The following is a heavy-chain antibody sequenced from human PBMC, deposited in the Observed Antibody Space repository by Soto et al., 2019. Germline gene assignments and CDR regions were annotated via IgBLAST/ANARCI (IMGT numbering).Heavy chain of an antibody. CDR1: GGSISSGGYY. D-gene: IGHD3-3*01. Sequence: PSETLSLTCTVSGGSISSGGYYWSWIRQHPGKGLEWIGYIYYSGSTYYNPSLKSRVTMSVDTSKNQFSLKLSSVTAADTAVYYCARQENLRIFTIFASSQQMGVDAFDIWGQGTMVTVSS. J-gene: IGHJ3*02. CDR3: ARQENLRIFTIFASSQQMGVDAFDI. V-gene: IGHV4-31*03. CDR2: IYYSGST.